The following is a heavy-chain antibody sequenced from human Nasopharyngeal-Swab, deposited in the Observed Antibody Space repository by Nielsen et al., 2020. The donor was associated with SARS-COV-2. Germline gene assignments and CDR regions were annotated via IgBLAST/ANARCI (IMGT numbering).Heavy chain of an antibody. CDR2: INAGNGNT. J-gene: IGHJ4*02. D-gene: IGHD5-18*01. V-gene: IGHV1-3*01. CDR1: GYTFTSYA. Sequence: ASVKVSCKASGYTFTSYAMHWVRQAPGQRLEWMGWINAGNGNTKYSQKFQGRATITRDTSASTAYMELSSLRSEDTAVYYCARDVDTAMVFDYWGQGTLVTVSS. CDR3: ARDVDTAMVFDY.